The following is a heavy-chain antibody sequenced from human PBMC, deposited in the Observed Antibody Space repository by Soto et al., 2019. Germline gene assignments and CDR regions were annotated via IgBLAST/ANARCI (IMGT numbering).Heavy chain of an antibody. CDR2: IKSITDGGTT. CDR3: TTDSADIVVVPATFGMDV. D-gene: IGHD2-2*01. CDR1: GITFSNAW. V-gene: IGHV3-15*01. Sequence: GGSLRLSCAASGITFSNAWMTWVRQAPGKGLEWVGRIKSITDGGTTDYAAPVKGRFTISRDDSKDTLYLQMNNLRTEDTAVYHCTTDSADIVVVPATFGMDVWGQGTTVTVSS. J-gene: IGHJ6*02.